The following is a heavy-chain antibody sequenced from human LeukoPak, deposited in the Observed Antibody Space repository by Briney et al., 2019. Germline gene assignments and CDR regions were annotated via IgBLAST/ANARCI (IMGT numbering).Heavy chain of an antibody. CDR1: GGSFSGYY. CDR2: INHSGST. D-gene: IGHD4-17*01. J-gene: IGHJ4*02. CDR3: ARGRLTTVTPPGVY. Sequence: SETLSLTCAVYGGSFSGYYWSWIRQPPGKGLEWIGEINHSGSTNYNPSLKSRVTISVDTSKNQFSLKLSSVTAADTAVYYCARGRLTTVTPPGVYWGQGTLVTVSS. V-gene: IGHV4-34*01.